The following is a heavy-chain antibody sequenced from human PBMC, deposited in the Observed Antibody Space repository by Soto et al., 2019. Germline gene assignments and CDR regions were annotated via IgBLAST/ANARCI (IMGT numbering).Heavy chain of an antibody. J-gene: IGHJ4*02. CDR2: ISSSGTTM. Sequence: EVQLVESGGGLVQPGGSLRLSCAASGFTFSSYEMNWVRQAPGKGLEWVSYISSSGTTMYYADSVKGRFTISRDNAKNSLYLQMNSLSVDDTAVYYCARGVDYGDYRGDSWGQGTLVTVSS. CDR1: GFTFSSYE. V-gene: IGHV3-48*03. CDR3: ARGVDYGDYRGDS. D-gene: IGHD4-17*01.